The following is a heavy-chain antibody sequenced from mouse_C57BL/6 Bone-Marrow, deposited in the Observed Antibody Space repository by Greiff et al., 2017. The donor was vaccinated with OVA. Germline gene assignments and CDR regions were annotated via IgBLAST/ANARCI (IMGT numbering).Heavy chain of an antibody. CDR1: GYAFSSSW. J-gene: IGHJ2*01. CDR3: ARAGYPYYFDY. CDR2: IYPGDDDT. V-gene: IGHV1-82*01. Sequence: QVQLKQSGPELVKPGASVKISCTASGYAFSSSWMNWVKQRPGKGLEWIGRIYPGDDDTKYNGKFQGKATLTADKSSSTAYMQLSSLTSEDSAVYFCARAGYPYYFDYWGQGTTLTVSS. D-gene: IGHD2-2*01.